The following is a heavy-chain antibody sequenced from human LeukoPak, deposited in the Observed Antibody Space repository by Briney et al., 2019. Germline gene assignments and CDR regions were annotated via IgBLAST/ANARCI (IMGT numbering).Heavy chain of an antibody. CDR2: IYSAGST. V-gene: IGHV3-53*01. CDR1: GFTVSDTY. J-gene: IGHJ1*01. CDR3: ARDERSYDGSGRLIAEYFQH. D-gene: IGHD3-22*01. Sequence: GGSLRLSCAASGFTVSDTYMSWVRQAPGKGLEWVSFIYSAGSTYYADSVKGRFTISRDNSKNTLYLQMNSLRAEDTAVYYCARDERSYDGSGRLIAEYFQHWGQGTLVTVSS.